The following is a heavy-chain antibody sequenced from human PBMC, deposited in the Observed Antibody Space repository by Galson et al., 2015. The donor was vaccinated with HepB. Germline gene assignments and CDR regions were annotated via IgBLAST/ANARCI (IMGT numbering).Heavy chain of an antibody. CDR2: ISYDGSNK. Sequence: SLRLSCADSQLVLGDYWMSWVRQAPGKGLEWVAVISYDGSNKYYADSVKGRFTISRDNSKNTLYLQMNSLRAEDTAVYYCARDYASSWYFNHYYGMDVWGQGQMVIVSS. D-gene: IGHD6-13*01. CDR3: ARDYASSWYFNHYYGMDV. CDR1: QLVLGDYW. V-gene: IGHV3-30*03. J-gene: IGHJ6*02.